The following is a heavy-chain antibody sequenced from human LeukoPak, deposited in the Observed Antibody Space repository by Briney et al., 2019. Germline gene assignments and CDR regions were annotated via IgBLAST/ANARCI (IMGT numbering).Heavy chain of an antibody. CDR3: GRDPNGDYIGTFDV. J-gene: IGHJ3*01. Sequence: PGGSLRLSCAASEFTFSSYGMSWVRQAPGKGLEWVSSISGSGGSTQYADSVQGRFAISRDNSKNTLYLQMNSLRVEDTAVYFCGRDPNGDYIGTFDVWGRGTMVSVSS. CDR1: EFTFSSYG. CDR2: ISGSGGST. D-gene: IGHD4-17*01. V-gene: IGHV3-23*01.